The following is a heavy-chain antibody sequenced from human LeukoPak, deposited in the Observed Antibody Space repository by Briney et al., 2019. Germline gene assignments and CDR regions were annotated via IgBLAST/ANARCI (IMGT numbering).Heavy chain of an antibody. CDR3: AASPDYYDSSGC. V-gene: IGHV4-34*01. CDR2: INHSGST. Sequence: SETLSVTCAVYGGSFSGYYWSWIRQPPGNGLEWIGEINHSGSTNYNPSLKSRVTISVDTSKNQFSLKLSSVTAADTAVYYCAASPDYYDSSGCWGQGTLVTVSS. D-gene: IGHD3-22*01. J-gene: IGHJ4*02. CDR1: GGSFSGYY.